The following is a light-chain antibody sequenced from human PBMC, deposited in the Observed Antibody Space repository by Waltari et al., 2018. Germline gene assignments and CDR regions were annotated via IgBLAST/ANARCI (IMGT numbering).Light chain of an antibody. V-gene: IGKV1-5*03. CDR2: KAS. CDR1: QSISSS. Sequence: DIQMTQFPSTLSASVGDRVTITCRASQSISSSLAWYQQKPGKAPKLLIYKASSLQSGVPSRFSGRGSGTEFTLTISSLQPDDFATYYCQQYNSYPWTFGQGTKVEIK. CDR3: QQYNSYPWT. J-gene: IGKJ1*01.